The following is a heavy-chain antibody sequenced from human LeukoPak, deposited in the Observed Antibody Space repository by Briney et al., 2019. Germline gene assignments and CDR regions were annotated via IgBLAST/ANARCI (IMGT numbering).Heavy chain of an antibody. CDR3: ARDRGSYCDY. CDR2: IKQDGSEK. D-gene: IGHD1-26*01. CDR1: GFTFSNYW. Sequence: GGSLKLSWAASGFTFSNYWINWVRQAPGKGLEWVGNIKQDGSEKYYVDSVKGRFTISRDNAKNSLYLQMNSLRAEDTAVYYCARDRGSYCDYWGQGTLVTVSS. J-gene: IGHJ4*02. V-gene: IGHV3-7*01.